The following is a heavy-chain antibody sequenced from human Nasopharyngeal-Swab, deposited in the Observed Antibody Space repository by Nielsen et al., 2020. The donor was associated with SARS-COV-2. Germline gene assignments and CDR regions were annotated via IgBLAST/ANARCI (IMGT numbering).Heavy chain of an antibody. CDR1: GFTFSSYG. CDR2: ISYDGSNK. Sequence: GESLKISCVASGFTFSSYGMHWVRQAPGKGLEWVAVISYDGSNKYYADSVKGRFTISRDNSKNTLYLQMNSLRAEDTAVYYCARDDYDEGGAFDYWGQGTLVTVSS. J-gene: IGHJ4*02. CDR3: ARDDYDEGGAFDY. V-gene: IGHV3-30*03. D-gene: IGHD3-22*01.